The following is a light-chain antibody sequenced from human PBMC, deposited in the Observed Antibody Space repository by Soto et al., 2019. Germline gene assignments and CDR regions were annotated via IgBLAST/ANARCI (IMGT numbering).Light chain of an antibody. CDR3: QVWDNISDHVL. V-gene: IGLV3-21*03. Sequence: SYVVTQPPSVSVATGKTARIPCGGNNIGSKSVHWYQQKPGQAPVVVVYDDSDRASGIPERFSGSNSGDTATLTISGVEAGDEAAYYCQVWDNISDHVLFCGGIKLTVL. CDR2: DDS. CDR1: NIGSKS. J-gene: IGLJ2*01.